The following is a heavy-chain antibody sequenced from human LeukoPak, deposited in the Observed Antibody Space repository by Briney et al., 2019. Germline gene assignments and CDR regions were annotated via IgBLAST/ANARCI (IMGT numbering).Heavy chain of an antibody. V-gene: IGHV3-7*01. Sequence: GGSLRLSCAASGFTFSSYWMSWVRQAPGKGLEWVANIKQDGSEKYYVDSVKGRFTISRDNAKNSLYLQMNSLRAEDTAVYYCARPDRSIAAAGPPGAFDIWGQGTMVTVSS. D-gene: IGHD6-13*01. CDR2: IKQDGSEK. CDR3: ARPDRSIAAAGPPGAFDI. CDR1: GFTFSSYW. J-gene: IGHJ3*02.